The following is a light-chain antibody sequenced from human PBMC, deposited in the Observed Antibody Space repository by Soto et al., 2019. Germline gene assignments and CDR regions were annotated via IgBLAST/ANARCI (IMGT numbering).Light chain of an antibody. CDR1: QDISTF. CDR3: QQYDTLSYN. J-gene: IGKJ2*01. CDR2: DAS. V-gene: IGKV1-33*01. Sequence: DIQMTQSPSSLSASVGDRVTITCQASQDISTFLNWYHHRPGKAPKLLIYDASNLQSGVPSGFSASGAGTDFTFTISSLQPEDVGTYYCQQYDTLSYNFGQGTKLEI.